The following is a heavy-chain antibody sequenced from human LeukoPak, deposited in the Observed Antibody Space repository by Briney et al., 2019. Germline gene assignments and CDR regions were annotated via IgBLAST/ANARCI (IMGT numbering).Heavy chain of an antibody. Sequence: GGSLRLSCAASGFTFRNYGMHWVRQTPGKGLEWVAVIWSNGINKYYADFVKGRFTTSRDNSENTLSLQMNDLRAEDTGVYYCVKERAPFDAFDIWVRETVVTVS. V-gene: IGHV3-33*06. CDR1: GFTFRNYG. CDR2: IWSNGINK. J-gene: IGHJ3*02. CDR3: VKERAPFDAFDI.